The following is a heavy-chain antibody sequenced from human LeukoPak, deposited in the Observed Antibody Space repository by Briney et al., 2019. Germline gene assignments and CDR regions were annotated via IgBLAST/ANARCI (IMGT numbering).Heavy chain of an antibody. V-gene: IGHV4-34*01. Sequence: SETLSLTCAVYGGSFSGYYWSWIRQPPGKGLEWIGEINHSGSTNDNPSLKSRVTISVDTSKNQFSLKLSSVTAADTAVYYCARRARGGYRDFDYWGQGTLVTVSS. D-gene: IGHD3-16*02. J-gene: IGHJ4*02. CDR1: GGSFSGYY. CDR3: ARRARGGYRDFDY. CDR2: INHSGST.